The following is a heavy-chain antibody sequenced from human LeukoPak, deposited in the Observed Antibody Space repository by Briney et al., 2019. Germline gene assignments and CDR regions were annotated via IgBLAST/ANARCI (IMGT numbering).Heavy chain of an antibody. J-gene: IGHJ4*02. D-gene: IGHD7-27*01. V-gene: IGHV3-74*01. CDR3: ARARTPTNGGFDY. Sequence: GGSLRLSCAASGFTFSDYWMHWVRQAPGQGLVWVSRINIDGSDTTYADSVKGRFTISRDNAKSTLYLQMNRLRVEDTAVYFCARARTPTNGGFDYWGQGTLVTVSS. CDR1: GFTFSDYW. CDR2: INIDGSDT.